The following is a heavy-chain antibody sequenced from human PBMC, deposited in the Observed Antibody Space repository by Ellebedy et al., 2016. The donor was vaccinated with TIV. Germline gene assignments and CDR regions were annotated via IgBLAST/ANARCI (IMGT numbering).Heavy chain of an antibody. V-gene: IGHV1-69*06. CDR1: GGTFTNYA. CDR2: IIPVFGTA. CDR3: ASRNDSSGYYYVLAFEY. J-gene: IGHJ4*02. Sequence: AASVKVSCKASGGTFTNYAISWVRQAPGQGLEWMGRIIPVFGTADYAQKYQGRVTMTADNSTSTAYMELSSLRSDDTAVYYCASRNDSSGYYYVLAFEYWGQGTLVTVSS. D-gene: IGHD3-22*01.